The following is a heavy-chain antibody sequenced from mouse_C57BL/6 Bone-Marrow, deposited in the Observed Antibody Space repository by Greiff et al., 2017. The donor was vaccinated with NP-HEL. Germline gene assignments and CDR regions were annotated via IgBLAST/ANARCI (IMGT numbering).Heavy chain of an antibody. J-gene: IGHJ3*01. CDR3: ASRPLDSSGFWFAY. D-gene: IGHD3-2*02. CDR1: GFSLTSYG. Sequence: VKLQQSGPGLVQPSQSLSITCTVSGFSLTSYGVHWVRQSPGKGLEWLGVIWSGGSTDYNAAFISRLSISKDNSKSQVFFKMNSLQADDTAIYYCASRPLDSSGFWFAYWGQGTLVTVSA. CDR2: IWSGGST. V-gene: IGHV2-2*01.